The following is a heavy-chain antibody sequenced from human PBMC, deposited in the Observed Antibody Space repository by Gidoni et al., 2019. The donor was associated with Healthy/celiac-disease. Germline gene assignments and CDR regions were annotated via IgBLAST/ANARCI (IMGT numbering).Heavy chain of an antibody. CDR1: GGSISSGSYY. CDR3: ARGAGRLNIDY. Sequence: QVQLQESGPGLVKPSQTLSLTCTVSGGSISSGSYYWSWIRQPAGKGLEWIGRIYTSGSTNYNPSRKSRVTMSVDTSKNQFSLKLSSVTAADTAVYYCARGAGRLNIDYWGQGTLVTVSS. CDR2: IYTSGST. J-gene: IGHJ4*02. V-gene: IGHV4-61*02. D-gene: IGHD3-10*01.